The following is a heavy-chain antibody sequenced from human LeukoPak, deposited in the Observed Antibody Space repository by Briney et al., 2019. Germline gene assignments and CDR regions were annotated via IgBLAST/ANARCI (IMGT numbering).Heavy chain of an antibody. J-gene: IGHJ6*02. CDR2: IYSCDDT. CDR3: ARDYPLFRTYYYNSGGHNTHYGLDV. CDR1: GFTVSTNY. V-gene: IGHV3-53*01. D-gene: IGHD3-22*01. Sequence: GGPLRLSCAASGFTVSTNYMTWVRQAPGKGLEWVSIIYSCDDTLYGDSGEGRFTIYRDNSKNSLYLQMSSLRAEDTAVYYCARDYPLFRTYYYNSGGHNTHYGLDVWGQGTTVTVSS.